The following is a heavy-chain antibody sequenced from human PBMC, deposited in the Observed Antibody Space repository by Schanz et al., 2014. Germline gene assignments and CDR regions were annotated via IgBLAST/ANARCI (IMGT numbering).Heavy chain of an antibody. Sequence: QVQLVESGGGLVKPGGSLRLSCAASGFIFNDYYMNWIRQAPGKGLEWLSYISRDGTTSYYADSVKGRFTISRDNAKNSLYLEMTSLRGEDTAVYYCARENLNWEAFDIWGQGTVVTVSA. CDR1: GFIFNDYY. CDR2: ISRDGTTS. J-gene: IGHJ3*02. CDR3: ARENLNWEAFDI. D-gene: IGHD7-27*01. V-gene: IGHV3-11*01.